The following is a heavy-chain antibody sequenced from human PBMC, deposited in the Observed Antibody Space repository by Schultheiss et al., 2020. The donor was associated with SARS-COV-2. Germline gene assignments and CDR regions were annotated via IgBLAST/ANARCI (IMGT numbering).Heavy chain of an antibody. CDR3: ARATYGSGSYWEDY. J-gene: IGHJ4*02. D-gene: IGHD3-10*01. CDR2: IYYSGST. CDR1: GGSISSGGYY. Sequence: SETLSLTCAVSGGSISSGGYYWSWIRQHPGKGLEWIGYIYYSGSTYYNPSLKSRVTISVDTSKNQFSLKLSSVTAADTAVYYCARATYGSGSYWEDYWGQGTLVTVSS. V-gene: IGHV4-31*11.